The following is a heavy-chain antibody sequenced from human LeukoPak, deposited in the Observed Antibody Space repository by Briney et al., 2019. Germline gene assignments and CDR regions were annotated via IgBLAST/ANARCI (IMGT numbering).Heavy chain of an antibody. CDR2: IKQDGSEK. CDR3: ARGGDILTGYYNIRAFDI. CDR1: GFTFSSYW. V-gene: IGHV3-7*03. Sequence: GGSLRFSCAASGFTFSSYWMSWVRQAPGKGLEWVANIKQDGSEKYYVDSVKGRFTISRDNAKNSLYLQMNSLRAEDTAVYYCARGGDILTGYYNIRAFDIWGQGTMVTVSS. J-gene: IGHJ3*02. D-gene: IGHD3-9*01.